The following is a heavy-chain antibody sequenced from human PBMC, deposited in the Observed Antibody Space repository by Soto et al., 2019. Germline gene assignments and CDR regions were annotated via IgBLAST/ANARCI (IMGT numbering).Heavy chain of an antibody. CDR2: ISYDGSNK. J-gene: IGHJ4*02. Sequence: QVQLVESGGGVVQPGRSLRLSCAASGFTFSSYGMHWVRQAPGKGLEWVAVISYDGSNKYYADSVKGRFTISRDNSKNTLYLQMNSLRAEDTAVYYCAKSSRVYDSSGLALDYWGQGTLVTVSS. CDR1: GFTFSSYG. V-gene: IGHV3-30*18. D-gene: IGHD3-22*01. CDR3: AKSSRVYDSSGLALDY.